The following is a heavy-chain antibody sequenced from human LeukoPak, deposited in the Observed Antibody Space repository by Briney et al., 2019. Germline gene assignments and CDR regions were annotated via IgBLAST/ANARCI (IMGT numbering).Heavy chain of an antibody. CDR3: TRDPQIDC. CDR1: GFTFSSYT. V-gene: IGHV3-30-3*01. CDR2: ITSDGTSK. Sequence: PGGSLRLSCAASGFTFSSYTLHWVRQAPGKGLEWVAVITSDGTSKYYADSVKGRFTISRDNSKNTLHLQMDSLKTEDTAVYYCTRDPQIDCWGQGTLVTVSS. J-gene: IGHJ4*02.